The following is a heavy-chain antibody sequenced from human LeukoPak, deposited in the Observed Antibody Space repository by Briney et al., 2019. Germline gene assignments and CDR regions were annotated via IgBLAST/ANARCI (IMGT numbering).Heavy chain of an antibody. CDR1: GGYISSCGYY. D-gene: IGHD3-3*01. V-gene: IGHV4-31*03. J-gene: IGHJ4*02. Sequence: PSQPLSLTRNVSGGYISSCGYYWIWLRQHPGKGLEGIGYIYYSGSTYYNPSLKSRVTISVDTSKNQFSLKLSSVTAADTAVYYCARVVSWSGYYSDYWGQGTLVTVSS. CDR2: IYYSGST. CDR3: ARVVSWSGYYSDY.